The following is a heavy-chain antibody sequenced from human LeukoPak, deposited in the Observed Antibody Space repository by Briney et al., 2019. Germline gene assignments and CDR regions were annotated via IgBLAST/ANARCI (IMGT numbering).Heavy chain of an antibody. CDR1: GFTVSSNY. Sequence: AGGSLRLSCAASGFTVSSNYMSWVRQAPGKGLEWVSVIYSGGSTYYADSVKGRFTISRDNSKNTLYLQMNSLRAEDTVVYYCARESAGDYGMDVWGQGTTVTVSS. J-gene: IGHJ6*02. D-gene: IGHD1-26*01. CDR3: ARESAGDYGMDV. CDR2: IYSGGST. V-gene: IGHV3-66*01.